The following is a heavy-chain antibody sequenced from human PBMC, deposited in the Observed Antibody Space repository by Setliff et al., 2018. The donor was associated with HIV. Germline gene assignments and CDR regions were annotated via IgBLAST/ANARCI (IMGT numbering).Heavy chain of an antibody. J-gene: IGHJ6*02. Sequence: PSETLSLTCTVSGGSISSSSYYWGWIRQPPGKGLEWIGEINHRGSTNYNPSLRSRATISLDTSKNQFSLKLNSVTAADTAVYYCAREDYYYYGMDVWGQGTTVTVSS. CDR1: GGSISSSSYY. CDR2: INHRGST. CDR3: AREDYYYYGMDV. V-gene: IGHV4-39*07.